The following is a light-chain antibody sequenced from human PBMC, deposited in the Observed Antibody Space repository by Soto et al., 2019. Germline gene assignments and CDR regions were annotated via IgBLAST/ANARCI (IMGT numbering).Light chain of an antibody. J-gene: IGLJ1*01. Sequence: QSVLTQPPSVSGAPGQRVTISCTGSRSNIGSGYDVHWYQQLPGTAPKLLIYGNTNRPSGVPDRFSGSKSGTSASLAINGLHAEDEADYYCQSYDSSLSAFYVFGTGTKVTVL. V-gene: IGLV1-40*01. CDR1: RSNIGSGYD. CDR2: GNT. CDR3: QSYDSSLSAFYV.